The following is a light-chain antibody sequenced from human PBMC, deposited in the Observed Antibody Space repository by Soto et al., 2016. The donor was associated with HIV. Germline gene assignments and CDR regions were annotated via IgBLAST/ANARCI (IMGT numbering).Light chain of an antibody. Sequence: DIQLTQSPSFLSASVGDRVTITCRASQGISSYLAWYQQKPGKAPNLLIYTASTLQSGVPSWFSGSGFGTDFTLTIYSLQPEDFATYYCQQFKKYPGTFGQGTKLEIK. CDR3: QQFKKYPGT. CDR1: QGISSY. V-gene: IGKV1-9*01. CDR2: TAS. J-gene: IGKJ2*01.